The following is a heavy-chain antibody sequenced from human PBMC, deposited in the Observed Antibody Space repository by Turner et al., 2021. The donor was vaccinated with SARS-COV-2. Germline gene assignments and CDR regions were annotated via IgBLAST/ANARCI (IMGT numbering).Heavy chain of an antibody. J-gene: IGHJ2*01. Sequence: QVQLVESGGGVVQPGRSLRLSCAASGVTFSNYAMRWVRQAPGKGLEWVAVISYDGSNKYYADSVKGRFTISRDNSKDTLYLQMNSLRAEDTAVYYCARDLPLANCGGDCYSGFDLWGRGTLVTVSS. CDR2: ISYDGSNK. V-gene: IGHV3-30-3*01. CDR1: GVTFSNYA. D-gene: IGHD2-21*02. CDR3: ARDLPLANCGGDCYSGFDL.